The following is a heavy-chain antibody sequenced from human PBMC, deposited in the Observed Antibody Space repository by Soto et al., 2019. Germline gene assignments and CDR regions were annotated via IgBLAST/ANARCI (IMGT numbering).Heavy chain of an antibody. CDR3: AKGQLLWFGELSYYYGMDV. J-gene: IGHJ6*02. V-gene: IGHV3-23*01. CDR2: ISGSGGST. CDR1: GFTFSSYA. Sequence: GGSLRLSCAASGFTFSSYAMSWVRQAPGKGLEWVSAISGSGGSTYYADSVKGRFTISRDNSKNTLYLQMNSLRAEDTAVYYCAKGQLLWFGELSYYYGMDVWGQGTTVTVSS. D-gene: IGHD3-10*01.